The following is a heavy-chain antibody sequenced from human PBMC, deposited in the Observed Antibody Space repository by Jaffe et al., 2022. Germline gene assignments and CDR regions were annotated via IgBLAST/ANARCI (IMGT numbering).Heavy chain of an antibody. CDR1: GFTFSSYG. D-gene: IGHD6-6*01. CDR3: AKVQIGYSSSPSAYFDY. V-gene: IGHV3-30*02. J-gene: IGHJ4*02. Sequence: QVQLVESGGGVVQPGGSLRLSCAASGFTFSSYGMHWVRQAPGKGLEWVAFIRYDGSNKYYADSVKGRFTISRDNSKNTLYLQMNSLRAEDTAVYYCAKVQIGYSSSPSAYFDYWGQGTLVTVSS. CDR2: IRYDGSNK.